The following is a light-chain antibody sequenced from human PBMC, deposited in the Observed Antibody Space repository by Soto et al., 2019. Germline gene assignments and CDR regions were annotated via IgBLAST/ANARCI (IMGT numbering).Light chain of an antibody. CDR2: GAS. Sequence: EIVLTQSPDILSLSPGERATLSCRASQSVRSSYLAWYQQRPGQAPRLLIYGASSRATGIPDRFSGDGSGTDVSLTISRLEPEDFAVYYCQQYGSSSGYTFGQGTKLEIK. CDR1: QSVRSSY. CDR3: QQYGSSSGYT. J-gene: IGKJ2*01. V-gene: IGKV3-20*01.